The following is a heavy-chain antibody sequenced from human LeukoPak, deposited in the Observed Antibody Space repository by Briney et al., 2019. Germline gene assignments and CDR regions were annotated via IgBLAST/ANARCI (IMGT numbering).Heavy chain of an antibody. CDR3: AIPPGYCGNDCSFDH. D-gene: IGHD2-21*02. V-gene: IGHV5-51*01. J-gene: IGHJ4*02. Sequence: GGALKISCEGSGYSFSNYWIGWGRQMAGEGLEWMGIIYPGGYETRYSASFQALVTISVDQSISTAYLQWSSLKASDTAKYYCAIPPGYCGNDCSFDHWGQGTLVTVSS. CDR1: GYSFSNYW. CDR2: IYPGGYET.